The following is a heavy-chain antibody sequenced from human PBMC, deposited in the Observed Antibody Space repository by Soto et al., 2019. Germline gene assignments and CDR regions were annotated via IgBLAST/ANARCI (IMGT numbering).Heavy chain of an antibody. Sequence: ASVKVSCKASGYTFTSYAMHWVRQAPGQRLEWMGWINAGNGNTKYSQKFQGRVTITKDTSKNQVVLTMTNMDPVDTATYYCAHALTAYGDPNYYYYGMDVWGQGTTVTVSS. CDR2: INAGNGNT. V-gene: IGHV1-3*01. CDR1: GYTFTSYA. J-gene: IGHJ6*02. D-gene: IGHD4-17*01. CDR3: AHALTAYGDPNYYYYGMDV.